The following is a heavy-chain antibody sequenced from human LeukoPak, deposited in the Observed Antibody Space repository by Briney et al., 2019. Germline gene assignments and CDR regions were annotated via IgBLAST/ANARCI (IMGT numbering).Heavy chain of an antibody. V-gene: IGHV4-39*01. CDR2: IYYSGST. Sequence: SETLSLTCTVSGGSISSSSYYWGWIRQPPGKGLEWIGSIYYSGSTYYNPSLKSRVTISVDTSKNQFSLKLSSVTAADTAVYYCARRPYYSYYMDVWGKGTTVTVSS. J-gene: IGHJ6*03. CDR1: GGSISSSSYY. CDR3: ARRPYYSYYMDV.